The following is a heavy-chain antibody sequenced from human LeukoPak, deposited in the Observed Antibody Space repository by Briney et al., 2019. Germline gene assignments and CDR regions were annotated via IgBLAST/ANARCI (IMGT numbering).Heavy chain of an antibody. CDR2: LYSGGST. V-gene: IGHV3-66*01. D-gene: IGHD5-24*01. Sequence: GGSLRLSCAASGFTVSSNYMSWVCQAPGKGLEWVSLLYSGGSTYYADSVKGRFTISRDNSKNTLYLQMNSLRAEDTAVYYCASRDKGYYYGMDVWGQGTTVTVSS. CDR1: GFTVSSNY. J-gene: IGHJ6*02. CDR3: ASRDKGYYYGMDV.